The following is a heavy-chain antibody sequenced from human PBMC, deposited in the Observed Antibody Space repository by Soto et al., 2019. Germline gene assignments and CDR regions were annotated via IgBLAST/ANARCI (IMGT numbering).Heavy chain of an antibody. D-gene: IGHD4-17*01. CDR1: GFTFSSYE. CDR2: ISSSGSTI. J-gene: IGHJ6*02. CDR3: ARADRVYGGPKIYYHGMDV. V-gene: IGHV3-48*03. Sequence: PGGSLRLSCAASGFTFSSYEMNWVRQAPGKGLEWVSYISSSGSTIYYADSVKGRFTISRDNAKNSLYLQMNSLRAEDTAVYYCARADRVYGGPKIYYHGMDVWGQGTTVTVSS.